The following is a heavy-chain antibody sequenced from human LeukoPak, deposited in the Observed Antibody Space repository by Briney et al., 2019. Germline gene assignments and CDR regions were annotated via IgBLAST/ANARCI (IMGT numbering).Heavy chain of an antibody. J-gene: IGHJ5*02. Sequence: GGSLRLSCAASGFTVSSNYMSWVRQAPGKGLEWVSVIYSGGSTHYADSVKGRFTISRDNSKNTLYLQMNSLRAEDTAVYYCAKDFCSSTSCYYIGWFDPWGQGTLVTVSS. V-gene: IGHV3-66*02. CDR3: AKDFCSSTSCYYIGWFDP. CDR2: IYSGGST. D-gene: IGHD2-2*01. CDR1: GFTVSSNY.